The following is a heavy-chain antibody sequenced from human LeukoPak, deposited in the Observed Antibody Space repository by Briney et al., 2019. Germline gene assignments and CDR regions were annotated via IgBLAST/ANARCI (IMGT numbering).Heavy chain of an antibody. D-gene: IGHD5-18*01. V-gene: IGHV4-39*07. J-gene: IGHJ4*02. CDR3: ARDAAMGNPIHFDY. Sequence: PSETLSLTCTVAGGSISTVTSYWGWIRQPPGKDLEWIGTISYSGSTYYNPSLKSRVTISVDTSKNQFSLKLSSVTAADTAVYYCARDAAMGNPIHFDYWGQGTLVTVSS. CDR1: GGSISTVTSY. CDR2: ISYSGST.